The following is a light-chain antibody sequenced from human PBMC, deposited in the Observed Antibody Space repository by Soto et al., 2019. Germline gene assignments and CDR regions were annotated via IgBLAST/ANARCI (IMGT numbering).Light chain of an antibody. CDR3: PKYNRVPRT. CDR2: AAS. J-gene: IGKJ1*01. V-gene: IGKV1-27*01. Sequence: DIQMTQSPYSLSASLGDRVTLTCRARQGISNDLAWYQQKPGKVPKLLNYAASTLQSGVPYRFSGSGSGTDFTLTISSLRPEYVATYYCPKYNRVPRTCEQGPEVEI. CDR1: QGISND.